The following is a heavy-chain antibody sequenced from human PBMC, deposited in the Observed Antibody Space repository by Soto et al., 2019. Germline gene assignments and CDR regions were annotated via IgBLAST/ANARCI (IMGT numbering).Heavy chain of an antibody. D-gene: IGHD4-4*01. CDR3: AKVLSTVTTGSPNWFDP. CDR1: GFTFSSYA. J-gene: IGHJ5*02. Sequence: PGGSLRLSCAASGFTFSSYAMSWVRQDPGKGLEWVSAISGSGGSTYYADSVKGRFTISRDNSKNTLYLQMNSLRAEDTAVYYCAKVLSTVTTGSPNWFDPWGQGTLVTVSS. CDR2: ISGSGGST. V-gene: IGHV3-23*01.